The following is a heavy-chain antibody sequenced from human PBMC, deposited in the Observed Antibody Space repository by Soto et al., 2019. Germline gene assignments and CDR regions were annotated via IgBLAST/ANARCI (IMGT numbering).Heavy chain of an antibody. Sequence: EVQLVESGGDLVQRGGSLRLSCAASGLPFSSYWMHWVRHTPGKGLDWVARFSGDGVTTYYADSVTGRFTVSRDNTKNTQSLQRSGLKAENTAVYYCAREYYGLLTGYYTDYWGQGTLVSVSS. D-gene: IGHD3-9*01. CDR1: GLPFSSYW. J-gene: IGHJ4*02. V-gene: IGHV3-74*01. CDR3: AREYYGLLTGYYTDY. CDR2: FSGDGVTT.